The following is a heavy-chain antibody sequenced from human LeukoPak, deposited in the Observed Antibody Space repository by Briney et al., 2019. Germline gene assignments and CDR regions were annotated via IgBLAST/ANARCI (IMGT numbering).Heavy chain of an antibody. CDR3: ARVDGPTVTTMFFDS. V-gene: IGHV3-7*01. CDR2: IKQDGSEK. Sequence: GGSLRLSCAASGFTFSSYCMSWVRQAPGKGLEWVANIKQDGSEKYYADSVKGRFTISRDNAKNSLYLQMNSLRAEDTAVYYCARVDGPTVTTMFFDSWGPGTLVTVSS. CDR1: GFTFSSYC. D-gene: IGHD4-17*01. J-gene: IGHJ4*02.